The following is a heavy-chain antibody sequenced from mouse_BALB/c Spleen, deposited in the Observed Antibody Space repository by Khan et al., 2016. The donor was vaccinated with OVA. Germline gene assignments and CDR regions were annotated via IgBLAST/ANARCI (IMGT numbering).Heavy chain of an antibody. V-gene: IGHV1-76*01. Sequence: QVQLKESGAELVRPGASVKLSCKTSGYSFTSYWIHWVKQRSGQGLEWIARIYPGTGNTNYNEKFKGKAIVTADKSSSTVYMQLSSLQSEASAVYFCARYYGNYFDYWGPGTTLTVSS. CDR1: GYSFTSYW. CDR3: ARYYGNYFDY. J-gene: IGHJ2*01. D-gene: IGHD2-1*01. CDR2: IYPGTGNT.